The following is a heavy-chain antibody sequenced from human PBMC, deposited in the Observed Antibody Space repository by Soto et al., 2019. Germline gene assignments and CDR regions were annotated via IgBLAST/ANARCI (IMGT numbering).Heavy chain of an antibody. CDR1: GFTFSSYA. V-gene: IGHV3-23*01. CDR2: ISGSGGST. Sequence: EVPLLESGGGLVQPGGSLRLSCAGSGFTFSSYAMSWVRQAPGKGLEWVSGISGSGGSTYYADSVKGRFTISRDNSKNTLYLQMNSLRAEDTAVYYCAKRPVDYGNFDYWGQGTLVTVSS. J-gene: IGHJ4*02. CDR3: AKRPVDYGNFDY. D-gene: IGHD4-17*01.